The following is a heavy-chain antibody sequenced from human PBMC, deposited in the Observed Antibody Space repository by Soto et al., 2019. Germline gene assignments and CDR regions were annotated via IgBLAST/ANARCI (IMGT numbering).Heavy chain of an antibody. D-gene: IGHD6-13*01. CDR2: IYPGDSDT. J-gene: IGHJ4*02. CDR1: GYNFTSYW. CDR3: ARRGRFSPQLVRGRRDELDY. Sequence: PGESLKNSYNGSGYNFTSYWIGWVRQIPGKGLEWMGIIYPGDSDTRYSPSFQGQVTISADKSISTAYLQWSSLKASDTAMYYCARRGRFSPQLVRGRRDELDYWGQGTLVTVFS. V-gene: IGHV5-51*01.